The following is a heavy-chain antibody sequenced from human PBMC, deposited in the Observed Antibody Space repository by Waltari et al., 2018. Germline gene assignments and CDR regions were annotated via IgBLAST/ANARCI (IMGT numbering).Heavy chain of an antibody. CDR1: GGSFSGYY. V-gene: IGHV4-34*01. CDR2: INHSGST. D-gene: IGHD6-13*01. CDR3: ARGGSSSSWYSIDY. Sequence: QVQLQQWGAGLLKPSETLSLTCAVYGGSFSGYYWSWIRQPPGKGLERSGEINHSGSTNYNPSRKSRVTISVDTSKNQFSLKLSSVTAADTAVYYCARGGSSSSWYSIDYWGQGTLVTVSS. J-gene: IGHJ4*02.